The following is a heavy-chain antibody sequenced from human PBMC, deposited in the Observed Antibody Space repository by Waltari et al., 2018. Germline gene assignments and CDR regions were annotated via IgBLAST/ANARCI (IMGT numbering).Heavy chain of an antibody. V-gene: IGHV4-59*01. CDR1: GGSISSYY. CDR3: ARSLSHCTGGVCPLGYFDY. D-gene: IGHD2-8*02. Sequence: QVQLQESGPGLVKPSETLSLTCTVSGGSISSYYWSWIRQPPGKGLEWIGYIYYSGSTNYNPSLKSRVTISVDTSKNQFSLKLSSVTAADTAVYYCARSLSHCTGGVCPLGYFDYWGQGTLVTVSS. J-gene: IGHJ4*02. CDR2: IYYSGST.